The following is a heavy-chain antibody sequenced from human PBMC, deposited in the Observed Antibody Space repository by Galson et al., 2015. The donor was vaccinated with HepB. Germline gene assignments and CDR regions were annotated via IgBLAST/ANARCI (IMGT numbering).Heavy chain of an antibody. Sequence: SLRLSCAASGFTFSSYAMHWVRQAPGKGLEWVAVISYDGSNKYYADSVKGRFTISRDYSKNTLYLQMNSLRAEDTAVYYCARDLCSSTSCGSYYYYGMDVWGQGTTVTVSS. CDR2: ISYDGSNK. CDR1: GFTFSSYA. CDR3: ARDLCSSTSCGSYYYYGMDV. J-gene: IGHJ6*02. D-gene: IGHD2-2*01. V-gene: IGHV3-30*04.